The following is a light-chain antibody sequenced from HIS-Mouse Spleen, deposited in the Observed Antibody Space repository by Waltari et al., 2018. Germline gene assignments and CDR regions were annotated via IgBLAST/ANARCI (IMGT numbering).Light chain of an antibody. CDR2: EDN. CDR1: SGSLSTTY. J-gene: IGLJ2*01. Sequence: NFMLTQPPSVSESPGKTVTISCTRSSGSLSTTYVPWYQQPPGSAPTTVIYEDNQRPSGVPDRFSGSIDSSSNSASLTISGLKTEDEADYYCQSYDSSNVVFGGGTKLTVL. V-gene: IGLV6-57*04. CDR3: QSYDSSNVV.